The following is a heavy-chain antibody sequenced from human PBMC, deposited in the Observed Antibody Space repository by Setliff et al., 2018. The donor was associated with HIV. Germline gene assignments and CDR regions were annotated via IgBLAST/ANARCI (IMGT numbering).Heavy chain of an antibody. V-gene: IGHV3-7*01. Sequence: PEGSLRLSCAGSGFILSEYTISWVRQTPGKGLEWVANIKQDGSEKSYVDSVKGRFTISRDNANNLVYLQMNSLRVEDTAVYFWARWGSGSYERVFDYWGQGMLVTVSS. CDR2: IKQDGSEK. CDR1: GFILSEYT. D-gene: IGHD1-26*01. J-gene: IGHJ4*02. CDR3: ARWGSGSYERVFDY.